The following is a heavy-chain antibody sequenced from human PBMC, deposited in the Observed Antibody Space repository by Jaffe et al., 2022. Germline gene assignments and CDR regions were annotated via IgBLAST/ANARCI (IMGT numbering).Heavy chain of an antibody. D-gene: IGHD3-3*01. CDR3: ARDPLRYDFWSGRGGTDY. J-gene: IGHJ4*02. CDR2: ISSSSSTI. CDR1: GFTFSSYS. V-gene: IGHV3-48*01. Sequence: EVQLVESGGGLVQPGGSLRLSCAASGFTFSSYSMNWVRQAPGKGLEWVSYISSSSSTIYYADSVKGRFTISRDNAKNSLYLQMNSLRAEDTAVYYCARDPLRYDFWSGRGGTDYWGQGTLVTVSS.